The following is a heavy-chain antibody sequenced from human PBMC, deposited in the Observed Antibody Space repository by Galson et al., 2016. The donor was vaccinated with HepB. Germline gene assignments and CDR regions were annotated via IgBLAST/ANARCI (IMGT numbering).Heavy chain of an antibody. D-gene: IGHD6-19*01. CDR3: ARDGGSGWSRLW. Sequence: SVKASCKASGYTFTSYAIHWVRQAPGQRLEWMGWTNNANGNTEYSQSFQGRVTFTRDTSASTAYMELSSLRPEDTAVYYCARDGGSGWSRLWWGQGTLVAVSS. V-gene: IGHV1-3*04. CDR2: TNNANGNT. J-gene: IGHJ4*02. CDR1: GYTFTSYA.